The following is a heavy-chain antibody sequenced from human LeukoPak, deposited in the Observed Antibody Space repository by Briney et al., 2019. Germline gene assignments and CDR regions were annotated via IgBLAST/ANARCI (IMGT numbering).Heavy chain of an antibody. CDR2: ISSSGDTI. J-gene: IGHJ4*02. V-gene: IGHV3-11*04. D-gene: IGHD6-19*01. CDR3: ARALYNHGWCPEYFDY. Sequence: PGGSLRLSCAVSGFTFSDYYMSWTRQAPGKGLEWISYISSSGDTIYYTDSVRGRFTISRDNARNSLFLQMNSLRAEDTAVYYCARALYNHGWCPEYFDYWGQGTLVTVSS. CDR1: GFTFSDYY.